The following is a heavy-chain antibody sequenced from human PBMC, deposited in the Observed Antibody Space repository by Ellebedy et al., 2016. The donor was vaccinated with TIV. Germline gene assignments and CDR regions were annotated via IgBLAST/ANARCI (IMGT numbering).Heavy chain of an antibody. D-gene: IGHD1-26*01. Sequence: PGGSLRLSCAASGFTFDDYAMHWVRQAPGKGLEWVSGISWNSGSIGYADSVKGRFTISRDNAKNSLYLQMNSLRAEDTALYYCAKDGRGWERELNDAFDIWGQGTMVTVSS. CDR3: AKDGRGWERELNDAFDI. CDR2: ISWNSGSI. J-gene: IGHJ3*02. V-gene: IGHV3-9*01. CDR1: GFTFDDYA.